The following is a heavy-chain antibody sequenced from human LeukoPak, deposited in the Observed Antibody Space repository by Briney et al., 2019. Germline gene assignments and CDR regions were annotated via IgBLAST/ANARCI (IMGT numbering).Heavy chain of an antibody. D-gene: IGHD3-10*01. Sequence: PGGSLRLSCEASGFTFNNYWMSWFRQAPGKGLEWVSAISGSGGSTYYADSVKGRFTISRDNSKNTLYLQMNSLRAEDTAVYYCANRVGSGSYHDYWGQGTLVTVSS. CDR1: GFTFNNYW. CDR2: ISGSGGST. V-gene: IGHV3-23*01. CDR3: ANRVGSGSYHDY. J-gene: IGHJ4*02.